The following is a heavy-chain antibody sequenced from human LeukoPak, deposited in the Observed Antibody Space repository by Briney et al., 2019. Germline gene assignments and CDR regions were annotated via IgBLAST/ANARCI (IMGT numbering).Heavy chain of an antibody. CDR2: ISSSSSYI. Sequence: GGSLRLSCAASGFTFSSYSMNWVRQAPGKGLEWVSSISSSSSYIYYADSVKGRFTISRDNAKNSLYLQMNSLRAEDTAVYYCARDTYYYDSSGYWDYWGQGTLVTVSP. CDR1: GFTFSSYS. J-gene: IGHJ4*02. D-gene: IGHD3-22*01. CDR3: ARDTYYYDSSGYWDY. V-gene: IGHV3-21*01.